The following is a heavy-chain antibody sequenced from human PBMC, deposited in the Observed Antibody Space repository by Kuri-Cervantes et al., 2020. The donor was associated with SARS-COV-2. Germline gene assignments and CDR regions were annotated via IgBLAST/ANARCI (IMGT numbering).Heavy chain of an antibody. D-gene: IGHD1-26*01. V-gene: IGHV3-23*01. CDR1: GFTFSSYA. J-gene: IGHJ1*01. CDR3: AKGILPTWGSYYFKGEYFQH. Sequence: GESLKISCAASGFTFSSYAMGWVRQAPGKGLEWVSAISGSGGSTYYADSVKGRFTISRDNSKNTLYLQMNSLRAEDTAVYYCAKGILPTWGSYYFKGEYFQHWGQGTLVTVSS. CDR2: ISGSGGST.